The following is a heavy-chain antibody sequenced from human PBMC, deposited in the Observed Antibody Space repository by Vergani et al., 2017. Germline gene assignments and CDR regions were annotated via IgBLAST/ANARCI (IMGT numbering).Heavy chain of an antibody. CDR1: GGTFSSYA. V-gene: IGHV1-69*01. Sequence: QVQLVQSGAGVKKPGSSVKVSCKASGGTFSSYAISWVRQAPGQGLEWMGGIIPIFGTENYAQKFQGRVTITADESTSTAYMELSSLRSDDTAVYYCARVIRSGGWQEHHFQHWGQGTLVTVSS. D-gene: IGHD3-3*01. CDR2: IIPIFGTE. J-gene: IGHJ1*01. CDR3: ARVIRSGGWQEHHFQH.